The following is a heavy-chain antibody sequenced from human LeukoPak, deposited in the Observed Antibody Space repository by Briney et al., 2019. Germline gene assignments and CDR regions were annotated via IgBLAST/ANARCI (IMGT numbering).Heavy chain of an antibody. CDR1: GYTFTGYY. CDR2: INPNSGGT. Sequence: GASVKGSCKASGYTFTGYYMHWVRQAPGQGLECMGWINPNSGGTDYAQKFQGRVTMTRDTSISTAYMELSRLRSDDTAVYYCARTNVVVVPAAVYYYMDVWGKGTTVTVSS. D-gene: IGHD2-2*01. CDR3: ARTNVVVVPAAVYYYMDV. J-gene: IGHJ6*03. V-gene: IGHV1-2*02.